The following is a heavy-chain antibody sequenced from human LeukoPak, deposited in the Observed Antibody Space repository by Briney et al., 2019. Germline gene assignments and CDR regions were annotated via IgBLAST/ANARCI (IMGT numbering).Heavy chain of an antibody. CDR3: ARDLYSRYFDY. CDR2: ISSSSSYI. D-gene: IGHD6-13*01. Sequence: GGSLRLSCAASGFTFRSYSMIWVRQAPGKGLEWVSSISSSSSYIYYADSVKGRFTISRDNAKNSLYLQMNSLRAEDTAVYYCARDLYSRYFDYWGQGTLVTASS. J-gene: IGHJ4*02. V-gene: IGHV3-21*01. CDR1: GFTFRSYS.